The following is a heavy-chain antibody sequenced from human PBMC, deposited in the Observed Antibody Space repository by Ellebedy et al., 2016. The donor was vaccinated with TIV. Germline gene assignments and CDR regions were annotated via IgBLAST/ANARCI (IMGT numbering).Heavy chain of an antibody. CDR3: ARGVEEGYCSGGSCYRLYFDY. CDR1: GGSISSYY. V-gene: IGHV4-59*01. J-gene: IGHJ4*02. CDR2: IYYSGST. Sequence: SETLSLXXTVSGGSISSYYWSWIRQPPGKGLEWIGYIYYSGSTNYNPSLKSRVTISVDTSKNQFSLKLSSVTAADTAVYYCARGVEEGYCSGGSCYRLYFDYWGQGTLVTVSS. D-gene: IGHD2-15*01.